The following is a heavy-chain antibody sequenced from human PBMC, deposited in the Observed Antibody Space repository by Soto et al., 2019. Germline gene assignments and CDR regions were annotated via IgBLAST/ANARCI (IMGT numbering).Heavy chain of an antibody. J-gene: IGHJ4*02. CDR1: GGSIKNYY. V-gene: IGHV4-4*07. CDR2: IFSTGST. D-gene: IGHD3-16*01. Sequence: SETLSLTCSVSGGSIKNYYWSWIRQPAGKGLEWIGRIFSTGSTNFNPSLNSRLSMSVDTSRNQFSLKMRSVTAADTAVYYCAREGLGFDYWGQGTLATVSS. CDR3: AREGLGFDY.